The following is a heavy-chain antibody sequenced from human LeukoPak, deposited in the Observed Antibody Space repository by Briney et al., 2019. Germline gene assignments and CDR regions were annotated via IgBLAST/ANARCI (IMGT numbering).Heavy chain of an antibody. J-gene: IGHJ5*02. CDR3: ARDPNSSSEWGPFDP. Sequence: SQTLSLTCAISGDSVSSSASWNWIRPSPSRGLEWLGRTYYRSDWYSDYATSVRSRITINADTSKNQFSLQLNSVSPEDTAVYYCARDPNSSSEWGPFDPWGQGTLVTVSS. CDR1: GDSVSSSAS. D-gene: IGHD6-6*01. CDR2: TYYRSDWYS. V-gene: IGHV6-1*01.